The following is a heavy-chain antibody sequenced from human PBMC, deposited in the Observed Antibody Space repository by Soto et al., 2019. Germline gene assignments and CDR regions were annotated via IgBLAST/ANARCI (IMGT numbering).Heavy chain of an antibody. CDR1: GYTVTGYN. Sequence: ASVKVSCKASGYTVTGYNLDLVRQSHGQGVGWMGWINPNSGGQTYAQKFQGWATMTRDTSISTAYMELSRLRSGATAVYYCARGPLRWRTGGGISYYYYMDVWGKGTSVPVSS. J-gene: IGHJ6*03. CDR3: ARGPLRWRTGGGISYYYYMDV. CDR2: INPNSGGQ. V-gene: IGHV1-2*04. D-gene: IGHD4-17*01.